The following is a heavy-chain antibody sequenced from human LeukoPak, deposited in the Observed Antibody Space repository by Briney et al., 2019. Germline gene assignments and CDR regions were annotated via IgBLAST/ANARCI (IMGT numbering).Heavy chain of an antibody. D-gene: IGHD2-8*01. V-gene: IGHV3-48*03. CDR3: ARLDCTNGVCYFFGY. CDR1: GFTFSSYE. CDR2: ISSSGSTI. Sequence: GGSLRLSCAASGFTFSSYEMNWVRQAPGKGLEWVSYISSSGSTIYYADSVKGRFTISRDNAKNSLYLQMNSLRAEDTALYYCARLDCTNGVCYFFGYWGQGTLVTVSS. J-gene: IGHJ4*02.